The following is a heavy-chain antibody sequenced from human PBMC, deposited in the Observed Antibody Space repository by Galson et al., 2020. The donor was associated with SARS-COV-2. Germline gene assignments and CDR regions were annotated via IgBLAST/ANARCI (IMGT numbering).Heavy chain of an antibody. CDR3: ARGGASYSNAFDY. CDR1: GFTFSSYA. Sequence: GGSLRLSCAASGFTFSSYAMHWVRQAPGKGLEWVAVISYDGSNKYYADSVKGRFTISRDNSKNTLYLQMNSLRAEDTSVYYCARGGASYSNAFDYWGQGTLVTVSS. J-gene: IGHJ4*02. D-gene: IGHD4-4*01. V-gene: IGHV3-30*04. CDR2: ISYDGSNK.